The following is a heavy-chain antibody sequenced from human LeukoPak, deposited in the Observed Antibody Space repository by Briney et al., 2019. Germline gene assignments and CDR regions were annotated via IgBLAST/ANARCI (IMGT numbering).Heavy chain of an antibody. Sequence: GGSLRHSCAASGFTFSDYSMSWVRQSPGKGLEWLSYISSGSGTIHYADSVKGRFTVSRDNAKNSLYLQMSSLRAEDTAVYHCSRVASGYQTYHFDDWGQGTLVTVSS. CDR3: SRVASGYQTYHFDD. V-gene: IGHV3-48*01. J-gene: IGHJ4*02. CDR1: GFTFSDYS. CDR2: ISSGSGTI. D-gene: IGHD3-10*01.